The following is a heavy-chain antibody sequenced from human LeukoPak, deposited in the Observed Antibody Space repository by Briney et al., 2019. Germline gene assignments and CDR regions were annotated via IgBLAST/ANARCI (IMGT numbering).Heavy chain of an antibody. CDR2: ISSSSSYI. CDR3: ARLKTPSIAVALDWFDP. V-gene: IGHV3-21*01. Sequence: GGSLRLSCAASGFTFSSYSMNWVRQAPGKGLEWVSSISSSSSYIYYADSVKGRFTISRDNAENSLYLQMNSLRAEDTAVYYCARLKTPSIAVALDWFDPWGQGSLVTVSS. J-gene: IGHJ5*02. D-gene: IGHD6-19*01. CDR1: GFTFSSYS.